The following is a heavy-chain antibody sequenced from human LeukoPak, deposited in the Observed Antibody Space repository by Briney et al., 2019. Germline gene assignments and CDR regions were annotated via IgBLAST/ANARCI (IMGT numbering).Heavy chain of an antibody. D-gene: IGHD6-13*01. Sequence: PGGSLRLSCAGSGFTLSSYWMHWVRQAPGKGLVWVSRIKSDGTSTSYADSVKGRFTVSRDIAKNTLFLQMNSLRAEDTAVYYCAVRYGGSWYLFDYWGQGTLVTVSS. V-gene: IGHV3-74*01. CDR2: IKSDGTST. CDR3: AVRYGGSWYLFDY. J-gene: IGHJ4*02. CDR1: GFTLSSYW.